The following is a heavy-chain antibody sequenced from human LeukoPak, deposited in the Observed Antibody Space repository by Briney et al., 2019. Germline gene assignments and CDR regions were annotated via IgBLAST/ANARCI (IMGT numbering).Heavy chain of an antibody. J-gene: IGHJ5*02. CDR2: ISYDGSNK. CDR1: GFTFSTYV. Sequence: GGSLRLSCAASGFTFSTYVMRWVRQAPGKGLEWVAFISYDGSNKYYADSVKGRFTISRDNSKNTLYLQMNSLRAEDTAVYYCAREGRAYRYSSSWYPTPSWFDPWGQGTLVTVSS. V-gene: IGHV3-30*04. CDR3: AREGRAYRYSSSWYPTPSWFDP. D-gene: IGHD6-13*01.